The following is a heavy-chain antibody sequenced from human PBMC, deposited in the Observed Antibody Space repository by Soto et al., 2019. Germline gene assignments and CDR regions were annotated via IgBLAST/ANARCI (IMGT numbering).Heavy chain of an antibody. J-gene: IGHJ4*02. Sequence: LSCAASGFTFSSYAMHWVRQAPGKGLEWVAVISYDGSNKYYADSVKGRFTISRDNSKNTLYLQLNSLRAEDTAVYYCAREARTIAVAGTVLDYWGQGTLVTVSS. CDR2: ISYDGSNK. CDR1: GFTFSSYA. D-gene: IGHD6-19*01. V-gene: IGHV3-30-3*01. CDR3: AREARTIAVAGTVLDY.